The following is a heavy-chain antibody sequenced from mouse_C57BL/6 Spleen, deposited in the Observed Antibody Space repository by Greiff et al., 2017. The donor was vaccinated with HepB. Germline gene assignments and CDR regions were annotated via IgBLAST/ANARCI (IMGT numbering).Heavy chain of an antibody. CDR2: IYPGNSDT. CDR3: TRRDYYGSSYPYWYFDV. J-gene: IGHJ1*03. Sequence: EVQLQQSGTVLARPGASVKMSCKTSGYTFTSYWMHWVKQRPGQGLEWIGAIYPGNSDTSYNQKFKGKAKLTAVTSASTAYMELSSLTNEDSAVYYCTRRDYYGSSYPYWYFDVWGTGTTVTVSS. CDR1: GYTFTSYW. V-gene: IGHV1-5*01. D-gene: IGHD1-1*01.